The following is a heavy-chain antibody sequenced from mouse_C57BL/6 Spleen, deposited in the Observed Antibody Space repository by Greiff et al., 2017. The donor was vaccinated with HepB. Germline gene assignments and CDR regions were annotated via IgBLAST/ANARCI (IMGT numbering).Heavy chain of an antibody. V-gene: IGHV4-1*01. CDR3: ASLYYGKAWFAY. D-gene: IGHD2-1*01. CDR1: GIDFSRYW. Sequence: EVQLQESGGGLVQPGGSLKLSCAASGIDFSRYWMSWVRRAPGKGLEWIGEINPDSSTINYAPSLKDKFIISRDNAKNTLYLQMSKVRSEDTALYYCASLYYGKAWFAYWGQGTLVTVSA. J-gene: IGHJ3*01. CDR2: INPDSSTI.